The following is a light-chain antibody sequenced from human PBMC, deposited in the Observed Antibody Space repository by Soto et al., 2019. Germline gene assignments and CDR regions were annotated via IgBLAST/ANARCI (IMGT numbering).Light chain of an antibody. J-gene: IGKJ5*01. CDR3: QQYRMSPNT. CDR1: QSVTSN. CDR2: GAS. Sequence: EIVMTQSPATLSVSPGERATLSCRASQSVTSNLAWYQQKPGRAPRLLIYGASTRAAGIPARFSGSGSGTEFTLTITSLESEDFAVYYCQQYRMSPNTFGQGTRLEIK. V-gene: IGKV3-15*01.